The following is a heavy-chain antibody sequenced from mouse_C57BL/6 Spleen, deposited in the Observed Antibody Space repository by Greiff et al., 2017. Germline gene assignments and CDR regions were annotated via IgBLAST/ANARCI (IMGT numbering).Heavy chain of an antibody. V-gene: IGHV14-2*01. Sequence: VQLKESGAELVKPGASVKLSCTASGFNIKDYYMHWVKQRPEQGLEWIGRIDPEDGETKYAPKFQGKATITADTSSNTAYLQLSSLTSEDTAVYDGARRRSSPNYAMDYWGQGTSVTVSS. CDR1: GFNIKDYY. J-gene: IGHJ4*01. CDR3: ARRRSSPNYAMDY. CDR2: IDPEDGET.